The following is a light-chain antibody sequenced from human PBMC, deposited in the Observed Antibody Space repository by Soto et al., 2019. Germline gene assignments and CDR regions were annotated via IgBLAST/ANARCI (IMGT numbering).Light chain of an antibody. V-gene: IGLV1-44*01. CDR1: NSNIGTNA. CDR3: AAWDDSLNAYV. J-gene: IGLJ1*01. CDR2: TNN. Sequence: QSVLTQPPSASGTPGQRVTISCSGSNSNIGTNAVSWYQQLPGTAPRLLIYTNNQRPSVVPDRVSVSRSGTSASLAISGLRSEDEADYYCAAWDDSLNAYVFGGGTKVTVL.